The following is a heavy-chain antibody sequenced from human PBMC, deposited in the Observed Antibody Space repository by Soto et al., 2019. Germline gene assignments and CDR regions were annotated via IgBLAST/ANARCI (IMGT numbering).Heavy chain of an antibody. D-gene: IGHD2-15*01. CDR1: GGTFNTYA. J-gene: IGHJ4*02. Sequence: QVQLVQSGAEMKKPGSSVKVSCQSSGGTFNTYAMNWVRQAPGQGPEWMGDISPMFVAANYAPKFQGRVTINADESTGTSYMQLSSLTSEDPALYFCAREVQVHSPAFVYWGQGTLVTVSS. CDR2: ISPMFVAA. CDR3: AREVQVHSPAFVY. V-gene: IGHV1-69*19.